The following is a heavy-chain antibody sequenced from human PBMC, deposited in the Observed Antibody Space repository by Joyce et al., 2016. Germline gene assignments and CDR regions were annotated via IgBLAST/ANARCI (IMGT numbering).Heavy chain of an antibody. CDR1: GDNFNSYW. Sequence: EVQLVQSGAEVKKPGESLKISCKVSGDNFNSYWIGWVRQMPGKGLEWMGLIYPSYSDTRYSPSFQGQVTISADKSISTAYLQWSSLKASDTAIYYCARPFISSGADDWGQGTLVTVYS. V-gene: IGHV5-51*01. D-gene: IGHD6-19*01. CDR2: IYPSYSDT. CDR3: ARPFISSGADD. J-gene: IGHJ4*02.